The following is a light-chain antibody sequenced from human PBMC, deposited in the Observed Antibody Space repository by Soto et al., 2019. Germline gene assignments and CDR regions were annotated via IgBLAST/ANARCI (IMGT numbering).Light chain of an antibody. CDR3: AAWDDSLNAWV. Sequence: QSVLTQPPSASGTPGQRVTISCSGSSSNIGSNTVNWYQQLPGTAPKLLIFSNNQRPSGVPDRFSGSKSGTSASLAISGLQSEDEDDYYCAAWDDSLNAWVFGGGTQLTVL. V-gene: IGLV1-44*01. CDR1: SSNIGSNT. J-gene: IGLJ7*01. CDR2: SNN.